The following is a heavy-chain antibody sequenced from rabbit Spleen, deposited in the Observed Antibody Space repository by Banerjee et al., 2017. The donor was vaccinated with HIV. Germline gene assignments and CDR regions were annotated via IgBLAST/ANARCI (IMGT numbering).Heavy chain of an antibody. CDR1: GFSFNNDYD. J-gene: IGHJ6*01. V-gene: IGHV1S45*01. Sequence: QEQLEESGGDLVQPEGSLTLTCKASGFSFNNDYDMCWVRQAPGKGLEWIACIETSVGDNTFYASWAKGRFTISRTSSTVDLKVTSLTAADTATYFCARGFWDGSSDVFELWGPGTLVTVS. CDR2: IETSVGDNT. D-gene: IGHD8-1*01. CDR3: ARGFWDGSSDVFEL.